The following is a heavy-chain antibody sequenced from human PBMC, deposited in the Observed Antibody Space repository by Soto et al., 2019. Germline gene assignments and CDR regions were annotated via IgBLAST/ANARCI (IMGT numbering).Heavy chain of an antibody. J-gene: IGHJ3*02. CDR1: GGTFSSYA. CDR2: IIPIFGTA. V-gene: IGHV1-69*13. D-gene: IGHD3-3*01. Sequence: ASVKVSCKASGGTFSSYAISWVRQAPGQGLEWMGGIIPIFGTANYAQKFQGRVTITADESTSTAYMELSSLRSEDTAVYYCARRFRSLGDAFDMWGQGTMVTV. CDR3: ARRFRSLGDAFDM.